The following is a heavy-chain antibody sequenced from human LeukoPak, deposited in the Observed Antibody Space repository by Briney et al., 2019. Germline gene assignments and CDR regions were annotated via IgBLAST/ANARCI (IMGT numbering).Heavy chain of an antibody. Sequence: ASVKVSCKAPGYTFTNYGITWVRQAPGQGLEWMGWVSAYADNTNYVQKIQGRVTMTTDTSTSTAYMELRSLRPDDTAVYYCARDCIGCHGFDYWGQGTLVTVSS. CDR3: ARDCIGCHGFDY. CDR1: GYTFTNYG. CDR2: VSAYADNT. D-gene: IGHD2-15*01. J-gene: IGHJ4*02. V-gene: IGHV1-18*01.